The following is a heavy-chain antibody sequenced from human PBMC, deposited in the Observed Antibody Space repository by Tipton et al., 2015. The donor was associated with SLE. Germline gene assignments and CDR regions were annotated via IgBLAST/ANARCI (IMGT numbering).Heavy chain of an antibody. CDR3: AKRGYEIVGGTRLEY. V-gene: IGHV3-23*01. CDR2: ISGSGGST. CDR1: GFTFSNYA. J-gene: IGHJ4*01. Sequence: SLRLSCAASGFTFSNYAMTWVRQAPGKGLEWVSVISGSGGSTYYADSVKGRFTISRDNSKSTLYLQLNSLRAEDTAVYYCAKRGYEIVGGTRLEYCGQGTLVTVS. D-gene: IGHD1-26*01.